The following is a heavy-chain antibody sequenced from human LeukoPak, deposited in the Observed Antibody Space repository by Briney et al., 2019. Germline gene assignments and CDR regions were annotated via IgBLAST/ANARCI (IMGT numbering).Heavy chain of an antibody. Sequence: GASVKVSCKASGYTFTSYDINWVRQATGQGLEWMGWMNPNSDNTGYAQKFQGRVTMTRNTSISTAYMELSSLRSEDAAVYYCARTTITMIALFYYWGQGTLVTVSS. V-gene: IGHV1-8*01. J-gene: IGHJ4*02. CDR1: GYTFTSYD. CDR3: ARTTITMIALFYY. CDR2: MNPNSDNT. D-gene: IGHD3-22*01.